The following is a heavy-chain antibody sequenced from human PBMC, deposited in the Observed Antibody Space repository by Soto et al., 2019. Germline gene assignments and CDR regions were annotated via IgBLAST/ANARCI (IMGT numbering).Heavy chain of an antibody. D-gene: IGHD4-17*01. CDR1: GFSISTSGVG. J-gene: IGHJ4*02. V-gene: IGHV2-5*02. Sequence: QITLKESGPTLVEPTQPLTLTCSLSGFSISTSGVGVGWIRQTPGKALEGLVFIYWDDDKRYSPSLKSRLAITKDTSKNQVVLTMTDMDPVDTGTYYCAHRRDYYGDWNSGQFDYWGQGTLVTVSS. CDR2: IYWDDDK. CDR3: AHRRDYYGDWNSGQFDY.